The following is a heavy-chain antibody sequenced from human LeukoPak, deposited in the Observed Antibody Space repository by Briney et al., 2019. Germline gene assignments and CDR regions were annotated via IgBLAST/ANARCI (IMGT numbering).Heavy chain of an antibody. J-gene: IGHJ5*02. Sequence: ASVTVSCKASGCTFTSYAMHWVRQAPGQRLEWMGWINAGNGNTKYSQKFQGRVTITRDTSASTAYMELSSLRSEDTAVYYCARAGVYVRPWFDPWGQGTLVTVSS. V-gene: IGHV1-3*01. CDR3: ARAGVYVRPWFDP. CDR1: GCTFTSYA. D-gene: IGHD2/OR15-2a*01. CDR2: INAGNGNT.